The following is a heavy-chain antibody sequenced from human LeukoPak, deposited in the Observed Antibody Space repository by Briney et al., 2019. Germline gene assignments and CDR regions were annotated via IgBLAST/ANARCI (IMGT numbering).Heavy chain of an antibody. V-gene: IGHV3-64D*09. CDR1: GFTFSSYA. CDR2: ISSNGGST. Sequence: GGSLRLSCSASGFTFSSYAMHWVRQAPGKGLEYVSTISSNGGSTYYADSVKGRFTISRDNSKNTLYLQMSSLRPEDTAVYYCVKDGGNSGYDYYYFDYWGQGALVTVSS. J-gene: IGHJ4*02. D-gene: IGHD5-12*01. CDR3: VKDGGNSGYDYYYFDY.